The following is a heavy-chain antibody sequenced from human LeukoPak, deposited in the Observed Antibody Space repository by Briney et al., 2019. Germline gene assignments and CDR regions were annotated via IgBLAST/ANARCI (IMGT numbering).Heavy chain of an antibody. V-gene: IGHV4-39*07. J-gene: IGHJ3*02. CDR2: IYYSGST. D-gene: IGHD3-22*01. Sequence: SETLSLTCTVSGGSISSSSYYWGWIRQPPGKGLEWIGSIYYSGSTYYNPSLKSRVTISVDKSKNQFSLKLSSVTAADTAVYYCARGTTMIVVGNAFDIWGQGTMVTVSS. CDR3: ARGTTMIVVGNAFDI. CDR1: GGSISSSSYY.